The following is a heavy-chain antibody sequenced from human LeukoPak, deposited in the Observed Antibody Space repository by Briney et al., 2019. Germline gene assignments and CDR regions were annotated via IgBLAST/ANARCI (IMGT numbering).Heavy chain of an antibody. CDR3: ARAGYQLPALD. CDR2: ISYSGTT. V-gene: IGHV4-59*01. CDR1: GGSISSYY. D-gene: IGHD2-2*01. J-gene: IGHJ4*02. Sequence: SETLSLTCTVSGGSISSYYWSWIRQPPGKGLEWIGYISYSGTTNYNPSLKSRVTISVDTSKNQFSLKLSSVTAADTAVYYCARAGYQLPALDWGQGTLVTVSS.